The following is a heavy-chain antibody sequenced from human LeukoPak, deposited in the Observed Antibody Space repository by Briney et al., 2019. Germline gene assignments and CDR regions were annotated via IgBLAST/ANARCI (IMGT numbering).Heavy chain of an antibody. J-gene: IGHJ6*03. CDR1: GFTFSSYG. CDR3: ARVNRYYYYMDV. CDR2: ISYDGSNK. Sequence: TGGSLRLSCAASGFTFSSYGMHWVRQAPGKGLEWVAVISYDGSNKYYADSVKGRFTISRDNAKNSLYLQMNSLRAEDTAVYYCARVNRYYYYMDVWGKGTTVTVSS. V-gene: IGHV3-30*03.